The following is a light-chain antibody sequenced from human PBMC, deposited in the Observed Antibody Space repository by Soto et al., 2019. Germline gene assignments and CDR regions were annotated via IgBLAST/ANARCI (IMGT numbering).Light chain of an antibody. CDR3: QQYHTSSIT. Sequence: EIQTTQSPSTLSASVGDRVTITCRASQTISSWLAWYQQKPGKAPNLLIYDASTLERGVPSRFSGTGSGTEFTLTIDRLQPDDFATYYCQQYHTSSITFGQGTRLEIK. J-gene: IGKJ5*01. V-gene: IGKV1-5*01. CDR1: QTISSW. CDR2: DAS.